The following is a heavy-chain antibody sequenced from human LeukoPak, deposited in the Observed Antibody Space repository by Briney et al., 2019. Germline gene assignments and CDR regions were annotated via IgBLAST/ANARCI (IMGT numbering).Heavy chain of an antibody. CDR1: GFTFSSYS. D-gene: IGHD3-10*01. CDR2: ISSSSSYI. J-gene: IGHJ6*02. CDR3: ARDVVRGVIPPGMDV. Sequence: GGSLRLSCAASGFTFSSYSMNWVRQAPGKGLEWVSSISSSSSYIYYADSVKGRFTISRDNAKNSLYLQMNSLRAEDTAVYYCARDVVRGVIPPGMDVWGQGTTVTVSS. V-gene: IGHV3-21*01.